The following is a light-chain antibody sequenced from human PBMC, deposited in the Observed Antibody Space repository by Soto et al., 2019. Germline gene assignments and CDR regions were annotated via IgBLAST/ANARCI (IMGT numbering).Light chain of an antibody. J-gene: IGLJ3*02. CDR1: SSDVGNYNL. CDR2: EGS. Sequence: QSALTKPASVSGSPGQSITISCTGTSSDVGNYNLVSWYQQHPGKAPKLMIYEGSKRPSGVSNRFSGSKSGNTGSLTISGLQAEDEADYHCCSYAGSSTWVFGGGTKLTVL. V-gene: IGLV2-23*01. CDR3: CSYAGSSTWV.